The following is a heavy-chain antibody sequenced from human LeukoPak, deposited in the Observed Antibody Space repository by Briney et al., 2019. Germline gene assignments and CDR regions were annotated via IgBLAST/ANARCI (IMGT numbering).Heavy chain of an antibody. CDR3: ARGLGYDSSGYYRDY. J-gene: IGHJ4*02. CDR2: IYYSGST. D-gene: IGHD3-22*01. CDR1: GGSISSYY. Sequence: PSETLSLTCTVSGGSISSYYWSWIRQPPGKGLEWIGYIYYSGSTNYNPSLKSRVTISVDTSKNQFSLKLSSVTAADTAVYYCARGLGYDSSGYYRDYWGQGTLVTVSS. V-gene: IGHV4-59*01.